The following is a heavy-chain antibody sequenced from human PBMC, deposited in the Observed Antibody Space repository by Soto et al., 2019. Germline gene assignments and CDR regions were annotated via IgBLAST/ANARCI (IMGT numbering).Heavy chain of an antibody. J-gene: IGHJ4*02. CDR2: IRSKAYGGTT. CDR1: GFTFGDYA. V-gene: IGHV3-49*05. D-gene: IGHD6-13*01. Sequence: EVQLVESGGGLVKPGRSLRLSCTASGFTFGDYAMSWFRQAPGKGLEWVGFIRSKAYGGTTEYAASVKGRFTISRDDSKSIAYLQMNSLKTEDTAVYYCTRVGIAAAATKVANYWGQGTLVTVSS. CDR3: TRVGIAAAATKVANY.